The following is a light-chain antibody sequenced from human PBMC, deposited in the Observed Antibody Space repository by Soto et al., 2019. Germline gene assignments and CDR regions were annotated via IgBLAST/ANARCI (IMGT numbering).Light chain of an antibody. CDR3: ASWDDSLSGGV. V-gene: IGLV1-47*01. CDR2: RNN. Sequence: QSVLTQPPSASGTPGQRVTISCSGSNSNIGSHYVYWFQQLPGAAPKVLLYRNNRRPSGVPDRFSGSKSGTSASLDISGLRSEDEADYYCASWDDSLSGGVFGGGTKVTVL. J-gene: IGLJ3*02. CDR1: NSNIGSHY.